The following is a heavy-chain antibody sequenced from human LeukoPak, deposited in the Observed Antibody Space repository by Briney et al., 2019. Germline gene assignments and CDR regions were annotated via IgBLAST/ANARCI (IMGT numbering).Heavy chain of an antibody. Sequence: SETLSLTCTVSGGPISSSSYYWGWIRQPPGKGLKWIGSIYYSGSTYYNPSLKSRVTISVDTSKNQFSLKLSSVTAADTAVYYCARQVYYYYYYMDVWGKGTTVTVSS. V-gene: IGHV4-39*01. CDR3: ARQVYYYYYYMDV. CDR1: GGPISSSSYY. J-gene: IGHJ6*03. CDR2: IYYSGST.